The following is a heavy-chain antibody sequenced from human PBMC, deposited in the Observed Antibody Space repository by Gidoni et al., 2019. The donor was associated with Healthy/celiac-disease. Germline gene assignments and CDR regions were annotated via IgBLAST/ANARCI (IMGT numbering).Heavy chain of an antibody. CDR2: INAGNGNT. CDR3: AGRNIVGDPQFDY. CDR1: GYTFTSYP. D-gene: IGHD1-26*01. V-gene: IGHV1-3*01. J-gene: IGHJ4*02. Sequence: QVQLVQSGAEVKKPGASGKVSGKASGYTFTSYPMLGVPQAPGQRLEWMGGINAGNGNTNYSQKFQGRVTITRDTSASTAYMELSSLRSEDTAVYYCAGRNIVGDPQFDYWGQGTLVTVSS.